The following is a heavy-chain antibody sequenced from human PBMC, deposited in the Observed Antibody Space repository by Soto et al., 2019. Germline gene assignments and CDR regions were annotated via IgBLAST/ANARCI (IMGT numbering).Heavy chain of an antibody. D-gene: IGHD6-25*01. J-gene: IGHJ4*02. CDR1: GYTFTSHG. Sequence: QVQLVQYGAEVKMPGASVKVSCKASGYTFTSHGISWVRQAPGQGLEWMGWISTYNGNTNYAQKFQDRVTMTTDTSTSTAYMELRSLRSDDTAVYYCARDAAWRPNDYWGQGTLVTVSS. CDR3: ARDAAWRPNDY. V-gene: IGHV1-18*04. CDR2: ISTYNGNT.